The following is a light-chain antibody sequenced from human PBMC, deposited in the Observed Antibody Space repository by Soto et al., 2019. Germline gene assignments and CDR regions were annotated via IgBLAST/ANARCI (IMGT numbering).Light chain of an antibody. CDR2: WAS. J-gene: IGKJ2*01. V-gene: IGKV4-1*01. CDR1: QSVLRTSNDKNS. CDR3: QQYDSYPYT. Sequence: IVMTQSPDSLAVSLGERATINCKSSQSVLRTSNDKNSLSWYQQKPGQPPKLLIYWASTRESGVPDRFSGSGSGTDFTLTISSLQAEDVAVYYCQQYDSYPYTFGQGTKLEI.